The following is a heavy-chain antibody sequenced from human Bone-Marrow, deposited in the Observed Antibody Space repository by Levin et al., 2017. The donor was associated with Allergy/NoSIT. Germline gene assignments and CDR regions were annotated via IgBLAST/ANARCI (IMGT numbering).Heavy chain of an antibody. CDR2: IIPIFGTA. D-gene: IGHD4-17*01. CDR3: ARDPRGGLRGWYFDL. Sequence: SVKVSCKASGGTFSSYAISWVRQAPGQGLEWMGGIIPIFGTANYAQKFQGRVTITADESTSTAYMELSSLRSEDTAVYYCARDPRGGLRGWYFDLWGRGTLVTVSS. V-gene: IGHV1-69*13. CDR1: GGTFSSYA. J-gene: IGHJ2*01.